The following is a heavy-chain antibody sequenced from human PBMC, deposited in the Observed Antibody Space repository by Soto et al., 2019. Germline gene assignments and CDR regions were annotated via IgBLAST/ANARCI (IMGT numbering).Heavy chain of an antibody. CDR1: GYTFTTYD. Sequence: GASVKVSCKASGYTFTTYDVSWVRQASGQGLEWMCWMNPSNGNTGYAQKFQGRVTMTRNTSISTLYMELSGLRPDDTAVYYCARGKERSGPYYFDYWGQGTRVTVSS. CDR2: MNPSNGNT. J-gene: IGHJ4*02. D-gene: IGHD6-25*01. CDR3: ARGKERSGPYYFDY. V-gene: IGHV1-8*02.